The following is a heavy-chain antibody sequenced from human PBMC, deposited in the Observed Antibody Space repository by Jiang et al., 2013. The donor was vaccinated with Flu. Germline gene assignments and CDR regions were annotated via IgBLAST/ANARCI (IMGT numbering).Heavy chain of an antibody. CDR1: GGSISSSNW. CDR2: IYHSGST. V-gene: IGHV4-4*02. Sequence: GPGLVKPSGTLSLTCAVSGGSISSSNWWSWVRQPPGKGLEWIGEIYHSGSTNYNPSLKSRVTISVDKSKNQFSLKLSSVTAADTAVYYCAREPYDYVWGSYRHTGYDYWGQGTLVTVSS. D-gene: IGHD3-16*02. CDR3: AREPYDYVWGSYRHTGYDY. J-gene: IGHJ4*02.